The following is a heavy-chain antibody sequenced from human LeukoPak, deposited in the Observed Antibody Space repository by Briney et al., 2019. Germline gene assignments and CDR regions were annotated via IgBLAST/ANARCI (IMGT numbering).Heavy chain of an antibody. D-gene: IGHD5-18*01. CDR1: GFTFSTYT. V-gene: IGHV3-21*01. CDR3: ARDRDGYRYGLNYFDY. J-gene: IGHJ4*02. Sequence: GGSLSLSCAASGFTFSTYTMNWVRQAPGKGLEWVSSISSSSSYIYFADSVKGRFTISRDNAKKSLYLHMDSLRAEDTAVYYCARDRDGYRYGLNYFDYWGQGTLVTVSS. CDR2: ISSSSSYI.